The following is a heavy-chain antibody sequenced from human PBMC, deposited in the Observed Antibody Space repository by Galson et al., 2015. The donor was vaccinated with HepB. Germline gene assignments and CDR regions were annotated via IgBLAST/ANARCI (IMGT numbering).Heavy chain of an antibody. D-gene: IGHD3-10*01. V-gene: IGHV1-69-2*01. CDR1: GYTFTDYY. CDR2: VDPEDGET. Sequence: VKVSCKVSGYTFTDYYMHWVQQAPGKGLEWMGLVDPEDGETIYAEKFQGRVTITADTSTDTAYMELSSLRSEDTAVYYCATVFPRGRGAFDIWGQGTMVTVSS. CDR3: ATVFPRGRGAFDI. J-gene: IGHJ3*02.